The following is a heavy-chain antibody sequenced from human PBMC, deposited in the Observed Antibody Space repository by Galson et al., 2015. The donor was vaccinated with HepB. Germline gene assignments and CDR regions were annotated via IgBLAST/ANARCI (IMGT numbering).Heavy chain of an antibody. J-gene: IGHJ3*02. V-gene: IGHV2-5*01. CDR3: VHSSDLHHAFDI. CDR1: GFSLSTTGVD. D-gene: IGHD1-26*01. Sequence: PALVKPTQTLTLTCTFSGFSLSTTGVDVGWIRQPPGKALEWPAVISGQNDKRYWSSLKTRLTISKDTSKQQVLLTMTNMAPVDTATYYCVHSSDLHHAFDIWGQGTFVIVSS. CDR2: ISGQNDK.